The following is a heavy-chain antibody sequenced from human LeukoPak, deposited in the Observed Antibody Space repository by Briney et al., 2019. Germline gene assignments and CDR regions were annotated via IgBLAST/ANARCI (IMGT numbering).Heavy chain of an antibody. CDR1: GGSISSYY. D-gene: IGHD3-22*01. V-gene: IGHV4-59*12. J-gene: IGHJ4*02. CDR2: IYYSGST. Sequence: SETLSLTCTVSGGSISSYYWSWIRQPPGKGLEWIGYIYYSGSTNYNPSLKSRVTMSVDTSKNQFSLKLSSVTAADTAVYYCARGDFYYDSSGYSYYFDYWGQGTLVTVSS. CDR3: ARGDFYYDSSGYSYYFDY.